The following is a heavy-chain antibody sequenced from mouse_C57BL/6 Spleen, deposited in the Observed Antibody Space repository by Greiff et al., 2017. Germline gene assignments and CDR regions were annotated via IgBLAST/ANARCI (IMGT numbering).Heavy chain of an antibody. Sequence: QVQLKESGPELVKPGASVKISCKASGYAFSSSWMNWVKQRPGKGLEWIGRIYPGDGDTNYNGKFKGKATLTANKSSSTAYMQLSSLTSEDSAVYFCARDPLVNAMEYWGQGTSVTVSS. V-gene: IGHV1-82*01. CDR3: ARDPLVNAMEY. J-gene: IGHJ4*01. CDR1: GYAFSSSW. D-gene: IGHD2-5*01. CDR2: IYPGDGDT.